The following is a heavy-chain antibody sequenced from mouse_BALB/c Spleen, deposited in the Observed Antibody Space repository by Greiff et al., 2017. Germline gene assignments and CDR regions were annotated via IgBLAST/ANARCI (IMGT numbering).Heavy chain of an antibody. J-gene: IGHJ3*01. CDR2: INPSNGRT. CDR3: ARGGGPWFAY. CDR1: GYTFTSYW. V-gene: IGHV1S81*02. Sequence: QVQLKQPGAELVKPGASVKLSCKASGYTFTSYWMHWVKQRPGQGLEWIGEINPSNGRTNYNEKFKSKATLTVDKSSSTAYKQLSSLTSEDSAVYYCARGGGPWFAYWGQGTLVTVSA. D-gene: IGHD1-1*02.